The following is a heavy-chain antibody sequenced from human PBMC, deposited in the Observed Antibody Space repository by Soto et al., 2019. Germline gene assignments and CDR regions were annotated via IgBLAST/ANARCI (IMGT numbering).Heavy chain of an antibody. CDR3: ARGAYHSYYAIDV. CDR1: GFTYSDFA. J-gene: IGHJ6*02. V-gene: IGHV3-30*09. Sequence: QVQLVESGGGVVQPGRSLRLSCAASGFTYSDFALHWVRQAPGKGLEWVAFISYDGSDKYYTDSVKGRFAISRDNSKDTLYLQINSLRPEDTAVYYCARGAYHSYYAIDVWGQGTTVTVSS. CDR2: ISYDGSDK. D-gene: IGHD3-22*01.